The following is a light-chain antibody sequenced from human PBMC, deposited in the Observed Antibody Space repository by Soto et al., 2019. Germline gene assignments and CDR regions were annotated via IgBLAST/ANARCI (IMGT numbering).Light chain of an antibody. Sequence: QTLLTQPPYASGTPGQRFTISCSRSTSNIGSNTVNWYQQLPGTAPKLLIYSNNQRPSVVPDRFSGSKYGTSAPLAISGLQSEDEADYYCAAWDDSLNGYVFGTGTKVTVL. CDR3: AAWDDSLNGYV. CDR1: TSNIGSNT. V-gene: IGLV1-44*01. CDR2: SNN. J-gene: IGLJ1*01.